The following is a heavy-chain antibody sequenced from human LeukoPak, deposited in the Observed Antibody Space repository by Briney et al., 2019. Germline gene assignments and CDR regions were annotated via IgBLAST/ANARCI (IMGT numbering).Heavy chain of an antibody. V-gene: IGHV3-21*01. CDR2: ISSSSYI. CDR1: GFTFSSYS. J-gene: IGHJ6*03. D-gene: IGHD6-19*01. Sequence: GGSLRLSCAASGFTFSSYSMNWVRQAPGKGLEWVSSISSSSYIYYADSVKGRFTISRDNAKNSLYLQMNSLRAEDTAVYYCARAPGYSSGWYIGYYYYMDVWGKGTTVTVSS. CDR3: ARAPGYSSGWYIGYYYYMDV.